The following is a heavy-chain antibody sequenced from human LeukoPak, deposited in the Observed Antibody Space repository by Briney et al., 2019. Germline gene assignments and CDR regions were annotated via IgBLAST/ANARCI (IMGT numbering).Heavy chain of an antibody. CDR1: GFSLSTSGVG. Sequence: SGPTLVNPTQTLTLTCTFSGFSLSTSGVGVGWIRQPPGKALEWLALAYWNDDKRYSPSLKSRLTITKDTSKNQVVLTMTNMDPVDTATYYCAHESSAYCGGDCPTVDYWGQGTLVTDSS. D-gene: IGHD2-21*02. V-gene: IGHV2-5*01. CDR3: AHESSAYCGGDCPTVDY. CDR2: AYWNDDK. J-gene: IGHJ4*02.